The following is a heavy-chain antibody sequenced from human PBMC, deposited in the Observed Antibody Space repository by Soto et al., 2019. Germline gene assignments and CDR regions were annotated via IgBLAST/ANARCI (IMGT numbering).Heavy chain of an antibody. CDR2: VTADGGT. D-gene: IGHD2-15*01. J-gene: IGHJ3*02. V-gene: IGHV3-23*01. CDR3: APHVSCSGGSCQYDAFAI. Sequence: EVQVLESGGGLVQPGGSLRLSCEGSGFTVSSHAMTWIRQAPGKGPEWVSTVTADGGTYYADSVKGRFAMSRDTSENTLYLQVNRLGAEDTAAYYCAPHVSCSGGSCQYDAFAIRGQGTMVTVSS. CDR1: GFTVSSHA.